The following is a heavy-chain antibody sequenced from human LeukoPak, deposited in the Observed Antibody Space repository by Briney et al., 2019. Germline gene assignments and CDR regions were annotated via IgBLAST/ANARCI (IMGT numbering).Heavy chain of an antibody. D-gene: IGHD2-2*01. J-gene: IGHJ6*02. CDR2: ISAYNGNT. Sequence: ASVKVSCKASGYTFTSYGISWVRQAPGQGLEWMGWISAYNGNTNYAQKLQGRVTMTTDTSTSTAYMELSSLRSEDTAVYYCARVLADIVVVPAAGRNYYGMDVWGQGTTVTVSS. V-gene: IGHV1-18*01. CDR3: ARVLADIVVVPAAGRNYYGMDV. CDR1: GYTFTSYG.